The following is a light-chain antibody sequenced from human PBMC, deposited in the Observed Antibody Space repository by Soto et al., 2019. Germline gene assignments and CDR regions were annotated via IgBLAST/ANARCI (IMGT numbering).Light chain of an antibody. CDR1: SIDVGHPYNY. V-gene: IGLV2-14*03. Sequence: QSALTQPASVSGSPGQSITISCTGTSIDVGHPYNYVSWYQQYPGKAPKLLILGVSNRPSGISGRFSGSKSGNTASLTISGLQPEDEADYYCMSYTSSSTLGFGGGTKLTVL. CDR3: MSYTSSSTLG. CDR2: GVS. J-gene: IGLJ2*01.